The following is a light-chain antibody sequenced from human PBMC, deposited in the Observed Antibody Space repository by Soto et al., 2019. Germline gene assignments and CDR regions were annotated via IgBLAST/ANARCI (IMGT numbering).Light chain of an antibody. CDR3: QQYGSSPRT. Sequence: EIVWTQSPGTLSLSPGERATLSCRASQSVSSNYLAWYQQKPGQAPRLLSYGASSRATGIPDRFSGSGSGTDFTLTISRLEPEDFAVFYCQQYGSSPRTFGQGTKVEVK. CDR1: QSVSSNY. CDR2: GAS. J-gene: IGKJ1*01. V-gene: IGKV3-20*01.